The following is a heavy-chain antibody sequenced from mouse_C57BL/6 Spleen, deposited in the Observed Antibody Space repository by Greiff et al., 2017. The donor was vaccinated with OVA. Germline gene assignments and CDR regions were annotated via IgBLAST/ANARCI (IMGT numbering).Heavy chain of an antibody. CDR2: IWTGGGT. J-gene: IGHJ1*03. V-gene: IGHV2-9-1*01. CDR1: GFSLTSYA. CDR3: AREDYGSSYGYFDV. Sequence: VQLVESGPGLVAPSQSLSITCTVSGFSLTSYAISWVRQPPGKGLEWLGVIWTGGGTNYNSALKSRLSISKDNSKSQVFLKMNSLQTDDTARYYWAREDYGSSYGYFDVWGTGTTVTVSS. D-gene: IGHD1-1*01.